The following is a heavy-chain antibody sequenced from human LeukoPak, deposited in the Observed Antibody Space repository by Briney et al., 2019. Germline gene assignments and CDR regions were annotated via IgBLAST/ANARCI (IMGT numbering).Heavy chain of an antibody. J-gene: IGHJ6*03. CDR3: ARGQKKKDVVVVVAAKGYYYMDV. Sequence: SESLSLTCTVSGYSISNNYYWYCRRQPAGEGLWVLGSIHHSGSTYYNASLKGRVTISVDTSKKQLSLKMKSLTAADTAVYYCARGQKKKDVVVVVAAKGYYYMDVWGKGTTVTVSS. D-gene: IGHD2-15*01. V-gene: IGHV4-38-2*02. CDR2: IHHSGST. CDR1: GYSISNNYY.